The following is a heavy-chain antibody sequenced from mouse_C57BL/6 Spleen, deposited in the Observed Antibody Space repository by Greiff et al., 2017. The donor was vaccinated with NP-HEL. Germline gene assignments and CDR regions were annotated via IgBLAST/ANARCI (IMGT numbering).Heavy chain of an antibody. V-gene: IGHV1-80*01. Sequence: QVQLQQSGAELVKPGASVKISCKASGYAFRSYWMNWVKQRPGKGLEWIGQIYPGDGDTNYNGKFKGKATLTADKSSSTAYMQLSSLTSEDSAVYFCARRDMVTTVYFDYWGQGTTLTVSS. CDR1: GYAFRSYW. CDR3: ARRDMVTTVYFDY. J-gene: IGHJ2*01. D-gene: IGHD2-2*01. CDR2: IYPGDGDT.